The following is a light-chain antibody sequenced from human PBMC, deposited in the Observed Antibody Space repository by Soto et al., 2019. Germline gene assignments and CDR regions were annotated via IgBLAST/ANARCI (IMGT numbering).Light chain of an antibody. CDR2: DAS. CDR1: QSVRSY. J-gene: IGKJ1*01. Sequence: EIVLTQSPATRSLSPGERATLSCRASQSVRSYLAWYQQKTGQAPRLLIYDASNRATGIPARFSGSGSGTDVTLTICSLETEEFAVYYCQQRSNWRWTCGQGTKVEIK. CDR3: QQRSNWRWT. V-gene: IGKV3-11*01.